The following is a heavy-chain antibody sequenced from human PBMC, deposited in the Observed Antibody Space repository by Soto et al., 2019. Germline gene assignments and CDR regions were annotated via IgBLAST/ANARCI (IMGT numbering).Heavy chain of an antibody. CDR2: IYYSGST. Sequence: PSETLSLTCTVSGGSISSYYWSWIRQPPGKGLEWIGYIYYSGSTNYNPSLKSRVTISVDTSKNQFSLKLSSVTAADTAVYYCARHGSDYYCYYMDVWGKGTTVTVSS. CDR3: ARHGSDYYCYYMDV. J-gene: IGHJ6*03. CDR1: GGSISSYY. V-gene: IGHV4-59*08.